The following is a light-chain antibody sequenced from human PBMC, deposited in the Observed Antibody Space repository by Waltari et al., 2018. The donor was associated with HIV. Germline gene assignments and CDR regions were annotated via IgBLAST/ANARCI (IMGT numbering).Light chain of an antibody. CDR1: KLEDKY. Sequence: SYELTQPPSVSVSPGQTASITCSGDKLEDKYVCWYQQKPGQSRGLVLYKDRERPSGIPQRFSGSNSGNTATLTISGTQATDEADYFCQAWDGSNGVFGGGTKLTVL. CDR3: QAWDGSNGV. J-gene: IGLJ3*02. V-gene: IGLV3-1*01. CDR2: KDR.